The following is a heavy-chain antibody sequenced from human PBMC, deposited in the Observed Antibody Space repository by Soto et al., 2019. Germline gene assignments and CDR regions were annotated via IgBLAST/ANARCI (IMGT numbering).Heavy chain of an antibody. J-gene: IGHJ4*02. CDR1: GGSVRGYY. CDR3: GAQDYGARGYYFET. CDR2: INHRGST. D-gene: IGHD4-17*01. V-gene: IGHV4-34*01. Sequence: SESLALTCAVYGGSVRGYYCTGIRQPPGKGLEWIGEINHRGSTNYNPSLKSRVTISVDTSKTQFSLKLNSVTTADTAVYYCGAQDYGARGYYFETWGQGTLVNLSS.